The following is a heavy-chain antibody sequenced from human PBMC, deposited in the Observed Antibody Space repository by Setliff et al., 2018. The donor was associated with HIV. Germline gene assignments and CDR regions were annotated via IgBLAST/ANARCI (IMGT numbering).Heavy chain of an antibody. CDR1: GYNFASYW. J-gene: IGHJ4*02. D-gene: IGHD6-13*01. CDR3: ARRMWQQDSKFMYYFDY. V-gene: IGHV5-51*01. CDR2: IYPGDSNT. Sequence: GESLKISCKGSGYNFASYWIGWVRQMPGKGLEWMGIIYPGDSNTKYSPSFQGQVTLSADKSIRTTYLQWSSLKASDTAMYYCARRMWQQDSKFMYYFDYWGQGTLVTVSS.